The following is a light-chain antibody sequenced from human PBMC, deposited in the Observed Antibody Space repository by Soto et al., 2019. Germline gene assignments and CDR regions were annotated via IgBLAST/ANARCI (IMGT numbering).Light chain of an antibody. Sequence: QSVLTQPPSVSGAPGQRVTISCTGSSSNIGAGYDVHWYQQLPGPAPKLLIYGNSNRPSGVPDRFSGSKSGTSASLAITGLQAADEADYYCQSYDSSLSEVFGTGTKLTVL. CDR1: SSNIGAGYD. J-gene: IGLJ1*01. V-gene: IGLV1-40*01. CDR3: QSYDSSLSEV. CDR2: GNS.